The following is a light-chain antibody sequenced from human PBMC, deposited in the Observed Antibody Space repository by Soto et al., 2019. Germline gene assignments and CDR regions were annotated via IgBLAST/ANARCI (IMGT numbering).Light chain of an antibody. V-gene: IGKV1-5*03. CDR2: MTS. CDR1: QSIGVW. J-gene: IGKJ1*01. Sequence: ETQMTQSPSTLSASVRDRVTIACRASQSIGVWLAWYQQKPGKAPKLLIYMTSTLEGGVPSRFSGSGSGAEFTLTITSLQPDDFATYYCLRYDGYSGTFGQGTKVEIK. CDR3: LRYDGYSGT.